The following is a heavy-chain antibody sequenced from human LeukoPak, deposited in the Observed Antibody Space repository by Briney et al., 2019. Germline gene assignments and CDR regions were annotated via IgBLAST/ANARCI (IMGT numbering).Heavy chain of an antibody. CDR3: ARDIRGNYFDS. Sequence: PGGSLRLSCVASGFIFDDSLMHWARQAPGKGLEWISLISRDGSTPYYADSVKGRFTISRDNSKNSLFLQMNSLTPEDTAVYYCARDIRGNYFDSWGQGTLVTVSS. J-gene: IGHJ4*02. V-gene: IGHV3-43*01. CDR1: GFIFDDSL. D-gene: IGHD3-16*01. CDR2: ISRDGSTP.